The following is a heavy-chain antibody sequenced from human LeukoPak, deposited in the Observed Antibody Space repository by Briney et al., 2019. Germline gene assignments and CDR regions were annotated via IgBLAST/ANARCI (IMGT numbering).Heavy chain of an antibody. CDR3: ARPYYYSSGSLPY. D-gene: IGHD3-10*01. J-gene: IGHJ4*02. CDR1: GFTFSSYA. V-gene: IGHV3-7*01. CDR2: INLDGSET. Sequence: GGSLRLSCTASGFTFSSYAIHWVRQAPGKGLEWVASINLDGSETYYVDSVKGRFTISRDNAKNSLYLQMSSLRAEDTALYYCARPYYYSSGSLPYWGQGTLVTVSS.